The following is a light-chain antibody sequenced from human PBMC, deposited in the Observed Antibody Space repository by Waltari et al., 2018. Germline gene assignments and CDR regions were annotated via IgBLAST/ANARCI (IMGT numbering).Light chain of an antibody. CDR3: QQHDNPPFT. Sequence: DIQMTQSPSSLSASVGDTVTITCQANPAISDYLNWYQQKPGKAPNLLISDASHLEAGVPSRFSGSGYGTDFTFTISSLQPEDFATYYCQQHDNPPFTFGQGTKLEIK. V-gene: IGKV1-33*01. CDR1: PAISDY. CDR2: DAS. J-gene: IGKJ2*01.